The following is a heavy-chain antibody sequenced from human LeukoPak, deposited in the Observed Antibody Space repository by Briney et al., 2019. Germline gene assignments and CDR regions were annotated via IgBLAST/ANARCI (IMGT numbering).Heavy chain of an antibody. CDR1: GFTFNSYA. CDR3: AKDRLLNCRGDCYIFDY. V-gene: IGHV3-23*01. CDR2: FSISGYST. Sequence: PGGSLRLSCAASGFTFNSYAMTWVRQAPGKGLEGVSGFSISGYSTYYADSVKGRFTISRDNSKNRLYLQLNGLRTEDTALYYCAKDRLLNCRGDCYIFDYWGQGTLVTVSS. J-gene: IGHJ4*02. D-gene: IGHD2-21*02.